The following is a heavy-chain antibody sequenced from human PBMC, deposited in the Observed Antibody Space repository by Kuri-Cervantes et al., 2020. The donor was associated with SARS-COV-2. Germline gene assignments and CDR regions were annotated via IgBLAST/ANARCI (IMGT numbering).Heavy chain of an antibody. CDR2: ISGSGGSS. D-gene: IGHD4-23*01. V-gene: IGHV3-23*01. Sequence: GESLKISCVVSGFPFGSYAISWVRQAPGKGLEWVSGISGSGGSSYYADPVKGRFTISRDNSKNTLFLQMNSLRVEDTAVYYCAKDLGYGGNSAGYGMDVWGQGTTVTVSS. J-gene: IGHJ6*02. CDR1: GFPFGSYA. CDR3: AKDLGYGGNSAGYGMDV.